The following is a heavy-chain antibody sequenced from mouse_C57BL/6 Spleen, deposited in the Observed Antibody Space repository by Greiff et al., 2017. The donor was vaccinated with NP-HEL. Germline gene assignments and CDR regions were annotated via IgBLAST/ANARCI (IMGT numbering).Heavy chain of an antibody. J-gene: IGHJ4*01. CDR1: GFNITDYY. V-gene: IGHV14-2*01. CDR2: IDPEDGET. D-gene: IGHD2-3*01. Sequence: EVHLVESGAELVKPGASVKLSCTASGFNITDYYMHWVKQRTEQGLEWIGRIDPEDGETKYAPKFQGKATITADTSSNTAYLQLSSLTSEDTAVYYCARSYDHEDYYAMDYWGQGTSVTVSS. CDR3: ARSYDHEDYYAMDY.